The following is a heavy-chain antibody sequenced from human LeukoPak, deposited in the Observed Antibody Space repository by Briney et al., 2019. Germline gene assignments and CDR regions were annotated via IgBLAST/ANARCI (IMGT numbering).Heavy chain of an antibody. Sequence: SETLSLTCTVSGGSISSGSYYWSWIRQPAGKGLEWIGRIYTSGSTNYSPSLKSRVTISVDTSKNQFSLKLSSVTAADTAVYYCARDRWYYFDYWGQGTLVTVSS. V-gene: IGHV4-61*02. J-gene: IGHJ4*02. CDR3: ARDRWYYFDY. CDR2: IYTSGST. D-gene: IGHD3-16*02. CDR1: GGSISSGSYY.